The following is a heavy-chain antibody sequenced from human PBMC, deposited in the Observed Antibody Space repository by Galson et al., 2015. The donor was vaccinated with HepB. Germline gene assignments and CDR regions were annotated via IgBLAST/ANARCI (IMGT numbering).Heavy chain of an antibody. Sequence: SLRLSCAGSGFSFDDYAMHWVRQAPGKGLEWVSGLNWSSGSIGYADSVRGRFTVSRDNAKTSLYLQMNSLRAEDTAFYYCAKEVGSGFDAFDLWGQGTMVTVSS. CDR2: LNWSSGSI. J-gene: IGHJ3*01. CDR3: AKEVGSGFDAFDL. V-gene: IGHV3-9*01. CDR1: GFSFDDYA. D-gene: IGHD3-10*01.